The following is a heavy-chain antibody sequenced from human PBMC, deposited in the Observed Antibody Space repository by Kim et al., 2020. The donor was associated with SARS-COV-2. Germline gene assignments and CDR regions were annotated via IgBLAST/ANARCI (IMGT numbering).Heavy chain of an antibody. J-gene: IGHJ4*02. CDR3: ATERWFGELLSIDY. D-gene: IGHD3-10*01. CDR2: SKSSSNT. Sequence: GGSLRLSCVTSGLSISSYDMAWVRQVPGKGLEWVSVSKSSSNTYYADSVRGRFSVSRDNSKNTVYLQMNSLRAEDTAIYYCATERWFGELLSIDYWGQGT. CDR1: GLSISSYD. V-gene: IGHV3-23*01.